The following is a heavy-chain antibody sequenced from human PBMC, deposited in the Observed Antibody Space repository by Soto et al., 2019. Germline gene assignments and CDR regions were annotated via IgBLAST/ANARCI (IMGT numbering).Heavy chain of an antibody. D-gene: IGHD3-22*01. J-gene: IGHJ2*01. Sequence: QVQLVQSGAEVKKPGASVKVSCKASGYTFTSYGISWVRQAPGQGLEWMGWISAYNGNTNYAQKLQGRVTMTTDTSTSTAYMELRSRRSDDTAVYYCARCPTYYYYASSFGSHWYFDLWGRGTLVTVSS. CDR2: ISAYNGNT. V-gene: IGHV1-18*01. CDR1: GYTFTSYG. CDR3: ARCPTYYYYASSFGSHWYFDL.